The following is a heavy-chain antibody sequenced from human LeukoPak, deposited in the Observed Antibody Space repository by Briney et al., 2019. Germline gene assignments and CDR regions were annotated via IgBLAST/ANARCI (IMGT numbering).Heavy chain of an antibody. CDR2: MSRSGSTK. V-gene: IGHV3-11*01. CDR3: ARVLRYCSGGNCYSGGLGYRDV. D-gene: IGHD2-15*01. CDR1: GFTFSDYN. J-gene: IGHJ6*03. Sequence: GGCLRLSCAASGFTFSDYNMRWIRQAPGKGLEWVSSMSRSGSTKYYADSVKGRFTISRDNAKNSLFLQMNSLRAEDTAVYYCARVLRYCSGGNCYSGGLGYRDVWGKGTTVTISS.